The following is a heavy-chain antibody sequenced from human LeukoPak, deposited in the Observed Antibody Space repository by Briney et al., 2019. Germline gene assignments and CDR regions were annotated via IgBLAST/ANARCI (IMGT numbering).Heavy chain of an antibody. J-gene: IGHJ3*02. CDR2: ISGSGRTT. V-gene: IGHV3-23*01. CDR1: GFTFNTYA. Sequence: GGSLRLSCAASGFTFNTYAMSWVRQAPGKGLEWVSGISGSGRTTYYADSVKGRFTISRDNSKNTLFVQMNSLRAEDTAVYYCAKDRRELDVFDIWSQGTMVTVSS. CDR3: AKDRRELDVFDI.